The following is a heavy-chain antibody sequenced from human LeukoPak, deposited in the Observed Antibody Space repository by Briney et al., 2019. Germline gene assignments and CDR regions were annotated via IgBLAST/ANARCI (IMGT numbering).Heavy chain of an antibody. CDR1: GFTFNNYA. Sequence: GGSLRLSCAGSGFTFNNYAMSWVRRAPRKGLEWVSTIMIGGGGKHYADSVKGRFTITRDNAKPSLYLQMNSLRAEDPAVSYCARDLIQLRPPLVTYSGQGTLVTVSS. CDR3: ARDLIQLRPPLVTY. D-gene: IGHD5-18*01. CDR2: IMIGGGGK. V-gene: IGHV3-21*01. J-gene: IGHJ4*02.